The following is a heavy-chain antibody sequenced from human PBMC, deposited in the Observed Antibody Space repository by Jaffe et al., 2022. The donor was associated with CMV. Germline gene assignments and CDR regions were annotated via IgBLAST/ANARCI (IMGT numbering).Heavy chain of an antibody. Sequence: EVQLLESGGGLVQPGGSLRLSCAASGFTFSSYAMSWVRQAPGKGLEWVSAISGSGGSTYYADSVKGRFTISRDNSKNTLYLQMNSLRAEDTAVYYCAKDQREGCSGGSCYSPFSTVYSGRSDAFDIWGQGTMVTVSS. CDR2: ISGSGGST. D-gene: IGHD2-15*01. V-gene: IGHV3-23*01. CDR1: GFTFSSYA. CDR3: AKDQREGCSGGSCYSPFSTVYSGRSDAFDI. J-gene: IGHJ3*02.